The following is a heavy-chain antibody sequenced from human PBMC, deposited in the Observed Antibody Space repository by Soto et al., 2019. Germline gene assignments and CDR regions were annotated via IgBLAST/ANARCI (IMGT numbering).Heavy chain of an antibody. CDR2: IYYSGST. V-gene: IGHV4-31*03. CDR3: ARGKAYSSSWYVDY. CDR1: GGSISSGGYY. Sequence: PSETLSLTCTVSGGSISSGGYYWSWIRQHPGKSQEWIGYIYYSGSTYYNPSLKSRVTISVDMSKNQFSLKLSSVTAADTAVYYCARGKAYSSSWYVDYWGQGTLVTVSS. D-gene: IGHD6-13*01. J-gene: IGHJ4*02.